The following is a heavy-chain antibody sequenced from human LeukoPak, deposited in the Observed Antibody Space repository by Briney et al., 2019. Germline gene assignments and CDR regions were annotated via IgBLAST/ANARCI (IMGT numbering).Heavy chain of an antibody. CDR3: ARWGIAAAGSIDY. D-gene: IGHD6-13*01. CDR2: IKKDGSEK. V-gene: IGHV3-7*01. CDR1: GFTFSSHW. Sequence: GGSLRLSCAASGFTFSSHWMSWVRQAPGKGLEWVANIKKDGSEKYYVDSVKGRFTISRDNAKTSLYLQMNSLRAEDTAVYYCARWGIAAAGSIDYWGQGTLVTVSS. J-gene: IGHJ4*02.